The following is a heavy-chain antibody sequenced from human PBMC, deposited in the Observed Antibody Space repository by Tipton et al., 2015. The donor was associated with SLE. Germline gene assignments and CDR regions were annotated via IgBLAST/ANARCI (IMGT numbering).Heavy chain of an antibody. J-gene: IGHJ2*01. D-gene: IGHD5-18*01. V-gene: IGHV4-30-2*01. CDR3: ARGARYSYGPTYWYFDL. Sequence: TLSLTCAVSGGSISSGGYSWSWIRQPPGKGLEWIGYIYHSGSTNYNPSLKSRVTISVDTSKNQFSLKLSSVTAADTAVYYCARGARYSYGPTYWYFDLWGRGTLVTVSS. CDR1: GGSISSGGYS. CDR2: IYHSGST.